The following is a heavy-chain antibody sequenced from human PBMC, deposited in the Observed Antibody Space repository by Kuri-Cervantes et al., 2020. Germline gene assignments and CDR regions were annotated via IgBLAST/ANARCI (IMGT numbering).Heavy chain of an antibody. CDR3: AATVDKPFGEPVHAFDI. V-gene: IGHV1-69*13. D-gene: IGHD3-10*01. CDR2: IIPIFGTA. J-gene: IGHJ3*02. Sequence: SVKVSCKASGLTFTRSAVQWVRQAPGQGLEWMGGIIPIFGTANYAQKFQGRVTTTADESTSTAYMELSSLRSEDTAVYYCAATVDKPFGEPVHAFDIWGQGTMVTVSS. CDR1: GLTFTRSA.